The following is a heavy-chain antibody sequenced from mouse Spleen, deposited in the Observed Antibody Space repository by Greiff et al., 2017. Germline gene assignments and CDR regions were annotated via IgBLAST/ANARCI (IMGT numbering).Heavy chain of an antibody. CDR1: GFTFSDYY. V-gene: IGHV5-16*01. J-gene: IGHJ4*01. CDR2: INYDGSST. Sequence: DVKLVESEGGLVQPGSSMKLSCTASGFTFSDYYMAWVRQVPEKGLEWVANINYDGSSTYYLDSLKSRFIISRDNAKNILYLQMSSLKSEDTATYYCARGAYYGNPYAMDYWGQGTSVTVSS. D-gene: IGHD2-10*01. CDR3: ARGAYYGNPYAMDY.